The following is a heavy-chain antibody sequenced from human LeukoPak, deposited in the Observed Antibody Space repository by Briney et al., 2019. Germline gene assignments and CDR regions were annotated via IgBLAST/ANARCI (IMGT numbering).Heavy chain of an antibody. D-gene: IGHD2-2*01. CDR3: ARVSGSSTSYDAFDI. V-gene: IGHV3-30-3*01. CDR2: ISYDGSNK. J-gene: IGHJ3*02. CDR1: GFTFSSYA. Sequence: PGGSLRLSCAASGFTFSSYAMHWVRQAPGKGLEWVAVISYDGSNKYYADSVKGRFTISRDNSKNTLYLQMNSLRAEDTAVYYCARVSGSSTSYDAFDIWGQGTMVTVSS.